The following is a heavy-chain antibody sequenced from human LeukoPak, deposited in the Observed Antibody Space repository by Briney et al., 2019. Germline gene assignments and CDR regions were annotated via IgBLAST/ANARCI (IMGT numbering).Heavy chain of an antibody. J-gene: IGHJ4*02. CDR1: GGSISSSNYY. CDR3: ARTLDGYSYGYYFDY. D-gene: IGHD5-18*01. CDR2: INHSGST. V-gene: IGHV4-39*07. Sequence: SETLSLTCTVSGGSISSSNYYWGWIRQPPGKGLEWVGEINHSGSTNYNPSLKSRVTMSVDTSKNQFSLNLSSVTAADTAVYYCARTLDGYSYGYYFDYWGQGTLVTVSS.